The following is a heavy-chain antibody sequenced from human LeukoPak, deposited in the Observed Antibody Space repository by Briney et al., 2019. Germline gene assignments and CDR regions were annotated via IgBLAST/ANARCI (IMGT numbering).Heavy chain of an antibody. V-gene: IGHV1-24*01. CDR3: ATDFSRGYYDSSGSPRD. CDR1: GYTLTELS. Sequence: GASVKVSCKVSGYTLTELSMHWVRQAPGKGLEWMGGFYPEDGETIYAQKFQGRVTMTEDTSTDTAYMELSSLRSEDTAVYYCATDFSRGYYDSSGSPRDWGQGTLVTVSS. J-gene: IGHJ4*02. D-gene: IGHD3-22*01. CDR2: FYPEDGET.